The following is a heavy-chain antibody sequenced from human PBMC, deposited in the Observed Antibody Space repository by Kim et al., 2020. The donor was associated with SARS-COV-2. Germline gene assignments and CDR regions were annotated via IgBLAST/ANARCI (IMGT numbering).Heavy chain of an antibody. Sequence: GGSLRLSCAASGFTFSSYGMHWVRQAPGKGLEWVAVISYDGSNKYYADSVKGRFTISRDNSKNTLYLQMNSLRAEDTAVYYCAKDQSSRGLTTVTDYWGQGTLVTVSS. V-gene: IGHV3-30*18. CDR3: AKDQSSRGLTTVTDY. D-gene: IGHD4-17*01. CDR1: GFTFSSYG. CDR2: ISYDGSNK. J-gene: IGHJ4*02.